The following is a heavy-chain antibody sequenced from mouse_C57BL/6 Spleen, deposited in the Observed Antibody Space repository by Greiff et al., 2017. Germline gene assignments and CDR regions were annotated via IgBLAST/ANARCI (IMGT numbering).Heavy chain of an antibody. V-gene: IGHV1-15*01. D-gene: IGHD1-1*01. CDR1: GYTFTDYE. J-gene: IGHJ1*03. CDR3: TSSYYYGRSYWDCDV. CDR2: IDPETGGT. Sequence: VQLQQSGAELVRPGASVPLSCKASGYTFTDYEMHWVKQTHVHGLAWIGAIDPETGGTAYKQKFKGKAILTAAQSSSTAYMALRSLTSEDAAVYYCTSSYYYGRSYWDCDVWGTGTTVTVSS.